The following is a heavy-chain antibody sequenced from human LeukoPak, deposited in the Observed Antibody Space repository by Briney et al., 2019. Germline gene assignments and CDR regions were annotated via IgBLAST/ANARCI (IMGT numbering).Heavy chain of an antibody. J-gene: IGHJ4*02. Sequence: ASETLSLTCTVSGGSISSSSYYWGWIRQPPGKGLEWIGSIYYSGSTYYNPSLKSRVTISVDTSKNQFSLKLSSVTAADTAVYYCARDDSSGPLDYWGQGTLVTVSS. D-gene: IGHD3-22*01. CDR2: IYYSGST. CDR1: GGSISSSSYY. V-gene: IGHV4-39*07. CDR3: ARDDSSGPLDY.